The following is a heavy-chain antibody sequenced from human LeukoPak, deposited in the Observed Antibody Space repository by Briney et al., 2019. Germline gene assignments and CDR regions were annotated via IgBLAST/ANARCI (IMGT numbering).Heavy chain of an antibody. Sequence: PGRSLRLSCAASGFTFSSYGMHWVRQAPGKGLGWVAVIWYDGSNKYYADSVKGRFTISRDNSKNTLYLQMNSLRAEDTAVYYCARDRYCSSTSCYGWTWFDPWGQGTLVTVSS. V-gene: IGHV3-33*01. D-gene: IGHD2-2*01. J-gene: IGHJ5*02. CDR2: IWYDGSNK. CDR1: GFTFSSYG. CDR3: ARDRYCSSTSCYGWTWFDP.